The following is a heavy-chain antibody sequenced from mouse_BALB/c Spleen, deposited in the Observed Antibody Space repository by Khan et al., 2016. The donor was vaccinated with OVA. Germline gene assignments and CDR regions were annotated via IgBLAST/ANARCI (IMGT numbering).Heavy chain of an antibody. CDR2: ISYSGNT. CDR3: ARVYGGDFDY. Sequence: EVQLQESGPGLVKPSQSLSLTCTVTGYSIASDYAWYWIRQFPGNKLEWMGFISYSGNTNYNPSLKSRISITRDTSKNQFFLQLNSVTSEDTATYYCARVYGGDFDYWGQGITLTVSS. D-gene: IGHD1-1*01. V-gene: IGHV3-2*02. CDR1: GYSIASDYA. J-gene: IGHJ2*01.